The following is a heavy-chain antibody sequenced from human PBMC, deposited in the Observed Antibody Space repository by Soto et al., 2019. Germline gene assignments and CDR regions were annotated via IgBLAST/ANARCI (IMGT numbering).Heavy chain of an antibody. CDR1: GYTFTTYA. Sequence: QVQVVQSGAEVKPGASVKVSCKASGYTFTTYAIHWVRQAPGQSLEWMGWINTGNGNTYYSQKMQARVTITRDTSASTAYMELSRLRSEDTAVYYCARSRVRGGYYFDYWGQGALVTVSS. J-gene: IGHJ4*02. CDR3: ARSRVRGGYYFDY. D-gene: IGHD3-16*01. CDR2: INTGNGNT. V-gene: IGHV1-3*04.